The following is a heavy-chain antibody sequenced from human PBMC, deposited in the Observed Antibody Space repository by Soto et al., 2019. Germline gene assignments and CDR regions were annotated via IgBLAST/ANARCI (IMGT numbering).Heavy chain of an antibody. Sequence: SETLSLTCTFSGGSIYTYSWTLLRQPAGKGLEWIGHIYSSGSANYNPSLKSRVSMSVDTSKNQFSLKLNSVTAADTAVYYCATIVGANDYWGQGALVTVSS. J-gene: IGHJ4*02. D-gene: IGHD1-26*01. CDR1: GGSIYTYS. V-gene: IGHV4-4*07. CDR2: IYSSGSA. CDR3: ATIVGANDY.